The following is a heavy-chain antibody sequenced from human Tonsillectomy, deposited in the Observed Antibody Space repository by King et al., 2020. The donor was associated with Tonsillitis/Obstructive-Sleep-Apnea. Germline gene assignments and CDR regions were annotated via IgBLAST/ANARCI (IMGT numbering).Heavy chain of an antibody. V-gene: IGHV1-8*01. Sequence: VQLVESGAEVKKPGASVKVSCKASGYIFTSYDINWVRQATGQGLEWMGWMNPNSGNTGYAQKFQDRVTMTRNTSISTAYMELSSLRAEDTAVYYCARXXXDSXGYYMDXWGXGTTVTVS. CDR3: ARXXXDSXGYYMDX. D-gene: IGHD3-22*01. J-gene: IGHJ6*03. CDR1: GYIFTSYD. CDR2: MNPNSGNT.